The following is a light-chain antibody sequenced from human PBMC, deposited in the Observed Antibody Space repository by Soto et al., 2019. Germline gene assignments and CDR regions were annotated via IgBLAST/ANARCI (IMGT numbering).Light chain of an antibody. J-gene: IGLJ2*01. CDR1: SSDVGGYNY. V-gene: IGLV2-14*01. Sequence: QSVLTQPASVSGSPGQSIAISCTGTSSDVGGYNYVSWYQQYPGRAPKLIIYEVTYRPSGVSNRFSGSQSGNTASLTISGLQAEDEADYYCSSYRGSSTLTFGGGTKLTVL. CDR2: EVT. CDR3: SSYRGSSTLT.